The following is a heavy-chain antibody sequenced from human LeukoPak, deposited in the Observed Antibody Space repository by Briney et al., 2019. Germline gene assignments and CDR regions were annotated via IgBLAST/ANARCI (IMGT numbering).Heavy chain of an antibody. CDR2: ISSSGNTI. CDR3: ARTNYYDISGYDY. V-gene: IGHV3-48*03. CDR1: GFTFSSYE. D-gene: IGHD3-22*01. Sequence: GGSLRLSCAASGFTFSSYEMNWVRQAPGKGLEWVSYISSSGNTIYYADSVKGRFTISRDNAKNSLYLQMNSLRVEDTALYYCARTNYYDISGYDYWGQGTLVTVSS. J-gene: IGHJ4*02.